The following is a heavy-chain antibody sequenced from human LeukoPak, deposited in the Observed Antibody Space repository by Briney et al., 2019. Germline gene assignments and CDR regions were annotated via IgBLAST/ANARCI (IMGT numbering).Heavy chain of an antibody. V-gene: IGHV3-74*01. CDR3: ARDRSSGDLDY. J-gene: IGHJ4*02. CDR1: GFTFSSYW. CDR2: INSDGSST. Sequence: GGSLRLSCAASGFTFSSYWMHWVRQAPGKGLVWVSRINSDGSSTSYADSVKGRFTISRDNSKNTLYLQMNSLRAEDTAVYYCARDRSSGDLDYWGQGTLVTVSS. D-gene: IGHD2-21*02.